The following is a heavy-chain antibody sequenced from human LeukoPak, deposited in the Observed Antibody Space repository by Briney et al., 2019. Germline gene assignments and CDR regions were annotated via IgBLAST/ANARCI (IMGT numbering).Heavy chain of an antibody. CDR2: ISSSGSTI. CDR3: ARDGLVMSYDSSGYGFRGYFQH. V-gene: IGHV3-11*01. J-gene: IGHJ1*01. Sequence: NPGGSLRLSCAASGFTFSDYYMSWIRQAPGKGLEWVSYISSSGSTIYYADSVKGRFTISRDNAKNSLYLQMNSLRAEDTAVYYCARDGLVMSYDSSGYGFRGYFQHWGQGTLVTVSS. CDR1: GFTFSDYY. D-gene: IGHD3-22*01.